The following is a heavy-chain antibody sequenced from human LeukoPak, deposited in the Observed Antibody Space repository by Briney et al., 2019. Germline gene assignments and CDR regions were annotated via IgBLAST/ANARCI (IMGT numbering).Heavy chain of an antibody. CDR1: GYTFTGYY. CDR2: INPNSGGT. D-gene: IGHD2-8*01. J-gene: IGHJ5*02. Sequence: ASVKVSCKASGYTFTGYYMHWVRQAPGQGLEWMGRINPNSGGTNYAQKFQGRVTMTGDTSISTAYMELSRLRSDDTAVYYCARGPYCTNGVCSDNWFDPWGQGTLVTVSS. CDR3: ARGPYCTNGVCSDNWFDP. V-gene: IGHV1-2*06.